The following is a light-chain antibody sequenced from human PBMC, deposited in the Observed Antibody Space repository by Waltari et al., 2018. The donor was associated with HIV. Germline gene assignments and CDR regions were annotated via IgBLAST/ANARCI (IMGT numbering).Light chain of an antibody. Sequence: EMVLTQSPGTLSLSPGARATLSSRASQSVGSNYLAWYQQKPGQAPRRLIDGASSSATGIPDRFSGSGSGTDFTLTISRLEPEDFAVYYCQQYGSSPLFPFGPGTKVDIK. CDR1: QSVGSNY. J-gene: IGKJ3*01. CDR2: GAS. CDR3: QQYGSSPLFP. V-gene: IGKV3-20*01.